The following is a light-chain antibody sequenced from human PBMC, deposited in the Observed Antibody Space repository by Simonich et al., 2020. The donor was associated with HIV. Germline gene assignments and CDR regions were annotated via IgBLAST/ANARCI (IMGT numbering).Light chain of an antibody. CDR1: QSLVHSDGNTY. CDR3: MQGTHWPYT. J-gene: IGKJ2*01. CDR2: KVF. Sequence: DIVMTQSPLSLPVTLGQPASISCRSSQSLVHSDGNTYLNWYHQRPGQSPRRLIYKVFNRASGVPDRFSGSGSGTDFTLKISRVEAEDVGIYYCMQGTHWPYTFGQGTKLEIK. V-gene: IGKV2-30*02.